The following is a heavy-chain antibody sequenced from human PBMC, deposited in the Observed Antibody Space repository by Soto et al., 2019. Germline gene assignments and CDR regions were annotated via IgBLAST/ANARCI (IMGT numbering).Heavy chain of an antibody. J-gene: IGHJ3*02. CDR1: GVDCSSCE. CDR3: ARGSSSWYLDAFDI. D-gene: IGHD6-13*01. V-gene: IGHV3-48*03. CDR2: ISSSGSTI. Sequence: CPGLCCAASGVDCSSCEMHWLRKATGKGLEWVSYISSSGSTIYYADSVKGRFTISRDNAKNSLYLQMNSLRAEDTAVYYCARGSSSWYLDAFDIWGQGTMVTVS.